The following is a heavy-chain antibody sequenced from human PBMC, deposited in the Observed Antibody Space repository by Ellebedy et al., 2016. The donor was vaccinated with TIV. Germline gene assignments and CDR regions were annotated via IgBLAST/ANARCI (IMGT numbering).Heavy chain of an antibody. D-gene: IGHD2-2*01. CDR2: INPYTGDT. J-gene: IGHJ5*02. V-gene: IGHV1-2*02. CDR3: ARNRGSSADFDP. Sequence: AASVKVSCKASGYTFTDYFLHWVRQAPGQGLEWMGSINPYTGDTNYSPKFQGRVSMSGAKSISTAFMQLTSLTSEDTAVYYCARNRGSSADFDPWGQGTLVTVSS. CDR1: GYTFTDYF.